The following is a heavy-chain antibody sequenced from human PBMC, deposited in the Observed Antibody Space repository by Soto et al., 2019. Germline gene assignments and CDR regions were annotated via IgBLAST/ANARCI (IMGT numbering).Heavy chain of an antibody. CDR1: GYTFTSYY. V-gene: IGHV1-46*03. D-gene: IGHD2-2*03. CDR2: INPSGGST. J-gene: IGHJ6*03. CDR3: ARGGYCSSTSCYQYYYYYYMDV. Sequence: QVQLVQSGAEVKKPGASVKVSCKASGYTFTSYYMHWVRQAPGQGLEWMGIINPSGGSTSYAQKFQRRVTMTTDTSTSTVYMELSSLRSEDTAVYYCARGGYCSSTSCYQYYYYYYMDVWGKGTTVTVS.